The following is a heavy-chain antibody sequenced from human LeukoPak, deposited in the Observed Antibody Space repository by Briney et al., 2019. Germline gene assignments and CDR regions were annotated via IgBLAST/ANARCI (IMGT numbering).Heavy chain of an antibody. Sequence: PGGSLRLSCAAPGFTFSSYWMSWVRQAPGKGLEWVANIKQDGSEKYYVDSVKGRFTISRDNAKNSLYLQMNSLRAEDTAVYYCARYSSSWSPNYYYGMDVWGQGTTVTVSS. CDR2: IKQDGSEK. V-gene: IGHV3-7*01. CDR1: GFTFSSYW. J-gene: IGHJ6*02. D-gene: IGHD6-13*01. CDR3: ARYSSSWSPNYYYGMDV.